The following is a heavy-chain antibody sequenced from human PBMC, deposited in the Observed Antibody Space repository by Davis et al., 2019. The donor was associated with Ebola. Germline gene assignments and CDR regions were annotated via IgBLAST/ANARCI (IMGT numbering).Heavy chain of an antibody. V-gene: IGHV1-18*01. CDR2: ISAYNGNT. D-gene: IGHD1-26*01. Sequence: ASVKVSCKASGYSFTNYGISWVRQAPGQGLEWMGWISAYNGNTNYAQKVQGRVTMTTDTFTGTAYLDLRSLRSDDTAVYFCARTSIVGTTTTASDIWGQGTLVTVSS. CDR3: ARTSIVGTTTTASDI. CDR1: GYSFTNYG. J-gene: IGHJ3*02.